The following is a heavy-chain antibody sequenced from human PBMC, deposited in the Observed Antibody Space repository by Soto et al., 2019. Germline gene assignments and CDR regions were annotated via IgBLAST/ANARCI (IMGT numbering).Heavy chain of an antibody. CDR1: GFTFSSYS. CDR3: ARHPDRIAEIGWFDP. D-gene: IGHD6-13*01. V-gene: IGHV3-48*01. Sequence: EVQLVESGGGLVQPGGSLRLSCAASGFTFSSYSMNWVRQAPGKGLEWVSYISSSSSTIYYADSVKGRFTISRDNAKSSLYLQMNSLRAEDTAVYYCARHPDRIAEIGWFDPWGQGTLVNVSS. CDR2: ISSSSSTI. J-gene: IGHJ5*02.